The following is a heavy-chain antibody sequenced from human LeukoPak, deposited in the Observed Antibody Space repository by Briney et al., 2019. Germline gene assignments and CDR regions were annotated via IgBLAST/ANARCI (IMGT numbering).Heavy chain of an antibody. CDR2: IYYSGST. Sequence: TSETLSLTCTVSGGSVSSGSYYWSWIRQPPGKGLEWIGYIYYSGSTNYNPSLKSRVTISVDTSENQFSLKPSSVTAADTAVYYCARGSTVTSFDYWGQGTLVTVSS. J-gene: IGHJ4*02. CDR3: ARGSTVTSFDY. CDR1: GGSVSSGSYY. V-gene: IGHV4-61*01. D-gene: IGHD4-17*01.